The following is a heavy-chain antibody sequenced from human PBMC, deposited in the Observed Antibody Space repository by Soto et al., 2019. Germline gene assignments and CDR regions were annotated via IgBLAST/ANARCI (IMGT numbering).Heavy chain of an antibody. D-gene: IGHD3-10*01. Sequence: QVQLQESGPGLVKPSQTLSLTCTVSGGSISSGGYYWSWIRQHPGKGLEWIGYIYYSGSTYYNPSLKIRVTVSVDTSKNQFSLKLSSVTAADTAVYYCARDNYGSGSNNWFDPWCQGTLVTVSS. CDR3: ARDNYGSGSNNWFDP. V-gene: IGHV4-31*03. CDR2: IYYSGST. CDR1: GGSISSGGYY. J-gene: IGHJ5*02.